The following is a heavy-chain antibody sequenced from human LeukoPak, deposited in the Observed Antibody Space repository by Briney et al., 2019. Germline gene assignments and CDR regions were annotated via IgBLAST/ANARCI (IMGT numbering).Heavy chain of an antibody. D-gene: IGHD6-6*01. J-gene: IGHJ6*02. Sequence: PSETLSLTCTVSGGSISSGGYYWSWLRQPPGKGLEWMGYVDDSGRTSYNPSLKSRVTISVDTSKNQFSLKLSSVTAADTAVYYCARGGSSSDFFYYGLDVWGQGTSVTVSS. V-gene: IGHV4-61*08. CDR2: VDDSGRT. CDR3: ARGGSSSDFFYYGLDV. CDR1: GGSISSGGYY.